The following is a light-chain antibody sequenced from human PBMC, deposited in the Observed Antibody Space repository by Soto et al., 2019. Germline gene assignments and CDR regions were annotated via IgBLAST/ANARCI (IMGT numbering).Light chain of an antibody. CDR2: GAS. CDR1: QRVDSNY. J-gene: IGKJ4*01. V-gene: IGKV3-20*01. Sequence: EIVLTQSPATLSLSPGDRVTITCRASQRVDSNYLVWYQQRHGPAPRLLFFGASNRATGITDRFCGGGCWTAFTLSITRLQPDDFALYYCQLYGSSVTFGGGSRVEIK. CDR3: QLYGSSVT.